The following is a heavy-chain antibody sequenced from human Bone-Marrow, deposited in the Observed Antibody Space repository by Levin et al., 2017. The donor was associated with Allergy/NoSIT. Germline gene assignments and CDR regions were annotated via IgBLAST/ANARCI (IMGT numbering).Heavy chain of an antibody. D-gene: IGHD3-10*01. J-gene: IGHJ4*02. CDR2: IIPIFGTA. CDR1: GGTFSSYA. Sequence: SVKVSCKASGGTFSSYAISWVRQAPGQGLEWMGGIIPIFGTANYAQKFQGRVTITADKSTSTAYMELSSLRSEDTAVYYCAREGKWFGEVGYFDYWGQGTLVTVSS. V-gene: IGHV1-69*06. CDR3: AREGKWFGEVGYFDY.